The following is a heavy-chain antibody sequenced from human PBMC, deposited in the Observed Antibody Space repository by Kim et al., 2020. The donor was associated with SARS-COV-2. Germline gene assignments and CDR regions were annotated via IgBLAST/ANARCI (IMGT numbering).Heavy chain of an antibody. CDR1: GYALTSFG. Sequence: ASVKVSCKASGYALTSFGVNWVRQAPGQGLEWMGWITTNTGSPTYAQGFTGRFVFSLDTSVSAAYLEISSLKAEDTAVYYCARFRGGWYFDLWGRGTLVTVSS. D-gene: IGHD3-10*01. V-gene: IGHV7-4-1*02. CDR3: ARFRGGWYFDL. CDR2: ITTNTGSP. J-gene: IGHJ2*01.